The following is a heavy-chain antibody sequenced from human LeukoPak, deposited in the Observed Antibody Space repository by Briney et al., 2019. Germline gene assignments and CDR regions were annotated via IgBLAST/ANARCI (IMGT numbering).Heavy chain of an antibody. CDR2: ISAYNGNT. V-gene: IGHV1-18*01. CDR3: ARGYYDYVWGSYRYNSLDY. CDR1: GYTFTSYG. Sequence: ASVKVSCKASGYTFTSYGISWVRQAPGQGLEWMGWISAYNGNTNYAQKLQGRVTMTTDTSTSTDYMELRSLRSDDTAVYYCARGYYDYVWGSYRYNSLDYWGQGTLVTVSS. D-gene: IGHD3-16*02. J-gene: IGHJ4*02.